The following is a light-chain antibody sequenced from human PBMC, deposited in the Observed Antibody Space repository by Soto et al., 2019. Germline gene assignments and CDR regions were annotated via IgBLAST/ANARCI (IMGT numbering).Light chain of an antibody. V-gene: IGLV2-14*03. CDR2: DVS. CDR3: SWYTTRNTRQIV. J-gene: IGLJ1*01. CDR1: SSDVGGYNY. Sequence: QSVLTQPASVSGSPGQSITISCTGTSSDVGGYNYVSWYQHHPGKAPKLMIYDVSNRPSGVSNRFSGSKSGNTASLTISGLQPEDEADYYCSWYTTRNTRQIVFGTGTKVTVL.